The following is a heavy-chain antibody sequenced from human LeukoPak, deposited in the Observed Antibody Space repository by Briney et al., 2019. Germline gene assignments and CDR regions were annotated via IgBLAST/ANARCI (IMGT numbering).Heavy chain of an antibody. CDR3: ARDSTRFIRYAFGI. J-gene: IGHJ3*02. CDR1: GVSISSGGYY. Sequence: SQTLSLTCTVSGVSISSGGYYWSWIRQHPGKGLEWIGYIYYSGSTYYNPSLKSRVTISVDTSKNQFSLKLSSVTAADTAVYYCARDSTRFIRYAFGIWGQGTMVTVSS. V-gene: IGHV4-31*03. D-gene: IGHD2-2*01. CDR2: IYYSGST.